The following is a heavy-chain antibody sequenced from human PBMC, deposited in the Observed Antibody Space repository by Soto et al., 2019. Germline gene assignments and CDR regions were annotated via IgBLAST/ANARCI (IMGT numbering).Heavy chain of an antibody. V-gene: IGHV4-59*01. D-gene: IGHD3-22*01. CDR2: IYYSGST. Sequence: SETLSLTCTVSGGSISSYYWSWIRQPPGKGLEWIGYIYYSGSTNYNPSLKSRVTISVDTSKNQFSLKLSSVTAADTAVYYCARGGYYYDSSGYRRYYFDYWGQGTLVTVSS. CDR3: ARGGYYYDSSGYRRYYFDY. CDR1: GGSISSYY. J-gene: IGHJ4*02.